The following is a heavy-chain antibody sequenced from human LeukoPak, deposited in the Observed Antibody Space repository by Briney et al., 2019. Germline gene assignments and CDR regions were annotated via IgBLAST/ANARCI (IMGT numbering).Heavy chain of an antibody. J-gene: IGHJ4*02. V-gene: IGHV1-69*13. Sequence: SVKVSYKASGGTFSSYAISWVRQAPGQGLEWMGGIIPIFGTANYAQKFQGRVTITADESTSTAYMELRSLRSEDTAVYYCARGKPRRRDGYNYPLDYWGQGTLVTVSS. CDR3: ARGKPRRRDGYNYPLDY. CDR1: GGTFSSYA. D-gene: IGHD5-24*01. CDR2: IIPIFGTA.